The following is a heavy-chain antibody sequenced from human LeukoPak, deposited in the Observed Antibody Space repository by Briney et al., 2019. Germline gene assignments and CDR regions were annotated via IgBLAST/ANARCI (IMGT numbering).Heavy chain of an antibody. Sequence: PSETLSLTCAVSGYSISSGYYWGWIRQPPGKGLEWIGSIYHSGSIYYNPSLKSRVTISVDTSKNQFSLKLSSVTAADTAVYYCARDYERVYYYYYGMDVWGKGTTVTVSS. CDR3: ARDYERVYYYYYGMDV. CDR2: IYHSGSI. CDR1: GYSISSGYY. V-gene: IGHV4-38-2*02. D-gene: IGHD3-16*01. J-gene: IGHJ6*04.